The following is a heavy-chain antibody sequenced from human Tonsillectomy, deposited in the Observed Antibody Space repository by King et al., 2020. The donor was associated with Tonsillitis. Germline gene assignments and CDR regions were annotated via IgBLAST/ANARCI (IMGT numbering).Heavy chain of an antibody. CDR3: ARFGGVPLFDN. V-gene: IGHV3-48*03. CDR1: GFTFSNYE. J-gene: IGHJ4*02. Sequence: VQLVESGGGLVQPGGSLRLSCAASGFTFSNYEMNWVRQAPGKGLECVSYISTSGSIIYYADSVKGRFTISRDNAKSSLYLQMNSLRGEDTAVYYCARFGGVPLFDNWGQGTLVTVSS. D-gene: IGHD2-8*02. CDR2: ISTSGSII.